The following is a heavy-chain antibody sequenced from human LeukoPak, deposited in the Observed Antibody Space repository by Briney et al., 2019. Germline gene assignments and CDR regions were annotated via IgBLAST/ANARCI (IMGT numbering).Heavy chain of an antibody. D-gene: IGHD7-27*01. CDR1: GGTFSSYA. CDR3: ARDLTRQFDY. Sequence: SVKVSCKASGGTFSSYAISWVRQAPGQGLERMGRIIPILGIANYAQKFQGRVTITADKSTSTAYMELSSLRSEDTAVYYCARDLTRQFDYWGQGTLVTVSS. CDR2: IIPILGIA. V-gene: IGHV1-69*04. J-gene: IGHJ4*02.